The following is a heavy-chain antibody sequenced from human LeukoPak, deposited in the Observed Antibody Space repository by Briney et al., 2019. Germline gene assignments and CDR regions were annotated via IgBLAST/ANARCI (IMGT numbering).Heavy chain of an antibody. CDR1: GFTVSSYW. D-gene: IGHD3/OR15-3a*01. V-gene: IGHV3-7*04. CDR2: IKQDGSEK. J-gene: IGHJ4*02. CDR3: ARDRDWGYFDY. Sequence: PGGSLTLSCAASGFTVSSYWMSWVRQAPGKGLEWVANIKQDGSEKYYVDSVKGRFTISRDNAKNSLYLQMNSLRAEDTAVYYCARDRDWGYFDYWGQGTLVTVSS.